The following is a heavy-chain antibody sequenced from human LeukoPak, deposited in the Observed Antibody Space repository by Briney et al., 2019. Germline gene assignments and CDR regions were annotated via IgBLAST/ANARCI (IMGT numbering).Heavy chain of an antibody. J-gene: IGHJ4*02. D-gene: IGHD4-17*01. Sequence: SETLSLTCTVSGGSISSYYWSWIRQPAGKGLEWIGRIYTTGSTNYNPSLKSRVTMSVDTSKNQFSLKLSSVTAADTALYYCARDHYDHYGDYVFDYWGQGTLVTVSS. CDR1: GGSISSYY. CDR3: ARDHYDHYGDYVFDY. V-gene: IGHV4-4*07. CDR2: IYTTGST.